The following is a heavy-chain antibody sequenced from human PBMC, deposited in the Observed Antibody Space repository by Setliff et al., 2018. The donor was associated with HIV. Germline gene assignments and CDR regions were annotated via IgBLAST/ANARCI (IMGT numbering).Heavy chain of an antibody. CDR2: IYYSGST. CDR1: GDSINSGNYY. CDR3: ATSPAGEILGSRPFYFDF. J-gene: IGHJ4*02. Sequence: SETLSLTCTVSGDSINSGNYYWSWIRQHPGKGLEWIGYIYYSGSTYYSPSLKSRVTISEDTSKNQFSLKMRSVTAADTAVYYCATSPAGEILGSRPFYFDFWGLGTLVTVSS. V-gene: IGHV4-31*03. D-gene: IGHD3-10*01.